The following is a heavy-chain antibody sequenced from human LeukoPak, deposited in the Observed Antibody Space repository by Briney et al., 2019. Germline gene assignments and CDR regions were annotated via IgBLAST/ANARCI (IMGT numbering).Heavy chain of an antibody. V-gene: IGHV3-30*02. CDR2: IDYDGSNK. CDR3: AKRDYLDV. Sequence: GGSLRLSCEASGFIFSMFGMHWVRQAPGKGLEWVACIDYDGSNKYYGDSVNGRFTIPRDNSKNPLYLEMKSLRAEDTAVYYCAKRDYLDVWGKGTTVTVSS. D-gene: IGHD4/OR15-4a*01. J-gene: IGHJ6*04. CDR1: GFIFSMFG.